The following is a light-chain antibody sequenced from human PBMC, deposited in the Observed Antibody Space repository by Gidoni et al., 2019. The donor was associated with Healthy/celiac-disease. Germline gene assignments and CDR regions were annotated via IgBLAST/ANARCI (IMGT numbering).Light chain of an antibody. Sequence: EIVLTQSPATLSLSPGARTTLSCRASQSVSSYLHWYQQKPGQAPRLLIYEASNRATVIPARFSGSGSGTDFTLTISSLEPEDFAVYYCQQRSNWPLTFGGGTKVEIK. CDR3: QQRSNWPLT. V-gene: IGKV3-11*01. CDR1: QSVSSY. CDR2: EAS. J-gene: IGKJ4*01.